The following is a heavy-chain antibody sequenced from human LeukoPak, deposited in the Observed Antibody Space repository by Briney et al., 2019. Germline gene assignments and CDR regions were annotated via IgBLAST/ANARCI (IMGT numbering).Heavy chain of an antibody. CDR1: GFTFSSYA. J-gene: IGHJ6*03. D-gene: IGHD4-17*01. CDR3: ARDLTVTTYNYYYMDV. V-gene: IGHV3-64*01. Sequence: GGSLRLSCEASGFTFSSYAMHWVRQAPGKGLEYVSAISSNGGSTYYANSVKGRFTISRDNSKNTLYLQMGSLRAEDMAVYYCARDLTVTTYNYYYMDVWGKGTTVTVSS. CDR2: ISSNGGST.